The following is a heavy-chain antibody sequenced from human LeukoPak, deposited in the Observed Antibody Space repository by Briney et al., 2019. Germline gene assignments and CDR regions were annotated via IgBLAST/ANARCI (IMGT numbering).Heavy chain of an antibody. CDR2: IRYDGSNK. CDR1: GFTFSSYG. V-gene: IGHV3-30*02. D-gene: IGHD3-3*01. CDR3: AKDTIFGVVIDYYYYMDV. J-gene: IGHJ6*03. Sequence: GGSLRLSCAASGFTFSSYGMHWVRQAPGKGLEWVAFIRYDGSNKYYADSVKGRFTISRDNSKNTLYLQMNSLRAEDTAVYYCAKDTIFGVVIDYYYYMDVWGKGTTVTVSS.